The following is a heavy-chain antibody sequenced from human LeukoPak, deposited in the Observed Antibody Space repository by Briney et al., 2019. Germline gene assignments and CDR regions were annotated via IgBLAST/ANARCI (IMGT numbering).Heavy chain of an antibody. CDR3: ATIKRYDTRRSASVGVDR. J-gene: IGHJ5*02. Sequence: TGGSLRLSCAASGFTFSDYYMSWIRQAPGKGLEWVSYINSSGSTIYYADSVKGRFTISRDNAQNSLYLQMNGLRAEDTAVYYCATIKRYDTRRSASVGVDRWGQGTLVTVPS. CDR1: GFTFSDYY. CDR2: INSSGSTI. D-gene: IGHD3-3*01. V-gene: IGHV3-11*04.